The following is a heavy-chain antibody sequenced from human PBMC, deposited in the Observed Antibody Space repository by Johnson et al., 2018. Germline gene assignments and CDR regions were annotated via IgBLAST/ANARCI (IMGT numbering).Heavy chain of an antibody. J-gene: IGHJ3*02. V-gene: IGHV5-51*01. Sequence: EVQLVESGAEVKKPGESLKISCKGSGYHLTTYWIGWVRQMPGKGLECLGIIYPGDSDTRYSPSFQGHVTISADKSISTAYLQWRSLKASDTAMYYCARLQSSGDAFDRWGQGTMVTVSS. CDR3: ARLQSSGDAFDR. D-gene: IGHD1-26*01. CDR1: GYHLTTYW. CDR2: IYPGDSDT.